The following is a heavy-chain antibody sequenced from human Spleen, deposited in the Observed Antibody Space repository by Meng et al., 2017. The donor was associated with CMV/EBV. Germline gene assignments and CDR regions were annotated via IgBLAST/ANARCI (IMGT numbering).Heavy chain of an antibody. CDR2: INNRGNT. CDR3: ARDRFCSGGSCYSGVNFDY. V-gene: IGHV4-34*01. J-gene: IGHJ4*02. Sequence: GSLRLSCVVSGGSFSGYYWTWIRQSPGKGLEWIGQINNRGNTNYSPSLKSRVTISVVTSKNQFSLKLSSVTAADTAVYYCARDRFCSGGSCYSGVNFDYWGQGTLVTVSS. D-gene: IGHD2-15*01. CDR1: GGSFSGYY.